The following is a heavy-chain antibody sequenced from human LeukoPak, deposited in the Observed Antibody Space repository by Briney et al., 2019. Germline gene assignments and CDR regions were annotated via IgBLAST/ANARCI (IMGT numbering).Heavy chain of an antibody. J-gene: IGHJ6*02. D-gene: IGHD3-22*01. Sequence: GGPLRLSCAASGFTFSSYAMHWVRQAPGKGLEWVAVISYDGSNKYYADSVKGRFTISRDNSKNTLYLQMNSLRAEDTAVYYCARMRYYYDSSGYYYLDYYYYGMDVWGQGTTVTVSS. CDR2: ISYDGSNK. V-gene: IGHV3-30-3*01. CDR3: ARMRYYYDSSGYYYLDYYYYGMDV. CDR1: GFTFSSYA.